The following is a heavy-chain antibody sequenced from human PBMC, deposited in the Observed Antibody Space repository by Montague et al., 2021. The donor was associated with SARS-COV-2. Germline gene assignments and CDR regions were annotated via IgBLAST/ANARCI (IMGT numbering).Heavy chain of an antibody. CDR2: MSMDGST. CDR1: GFSVSRNY. Sequence: SLRLSCAVSGFSVSRNYMSWVRQGPGKGLEWLAVMSMDGSTLYGGSVRGRFTISSDNSKNTMYLEMNSLRADDTAVYYCARDQNVWGQGTLVAVSS. V-gene: IGHV3-53*01. J-gene: IGHJ4*02. CDR3: ARDQNV.